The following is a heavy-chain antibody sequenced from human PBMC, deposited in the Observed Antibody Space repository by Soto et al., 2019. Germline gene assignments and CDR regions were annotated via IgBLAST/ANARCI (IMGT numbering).Heavy chain of an antibody. CDR2: IKSKTDGGTT. V-gene: IGHV3-15*01. CDR1: GITFNNAW. CDR3: ASDRGWNVADY. D-gene: IGHD1-1*01. Sequence: PGGSLRLSCAASGITFNNAWMSWVRQAPGRGLEWVARIKSKTDGGTTDYAAPVNGRFIISRDDSKNTLDLQMNSLRAEDTAVYYCASDRGWNVADYWGHGTLVTVSS. J-gene: IGHJ4*01.